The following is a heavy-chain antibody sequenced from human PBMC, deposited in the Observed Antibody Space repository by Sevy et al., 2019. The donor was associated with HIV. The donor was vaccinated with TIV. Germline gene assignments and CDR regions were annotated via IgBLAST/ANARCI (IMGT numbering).Heavy chain of an antibody. CDR3: ARMGGLTDYGIDV. J-gene: IGHJ6*02. CDR1: GGSVTSDSYY. D-gene: IGHD1-26*01. V-gene: IGHV4-61*01. CDR2: MFYTGST. Sequence: SETLSLTCTVSGGSVTSDSYYWTWIRQPPGKGLECLGYMFYTGSTNYNPSLMSRVTISVDTSKNQFSLKLSSVTAADMAVYYCARMGGLTDYGIDVWGQGTTVTVSS.